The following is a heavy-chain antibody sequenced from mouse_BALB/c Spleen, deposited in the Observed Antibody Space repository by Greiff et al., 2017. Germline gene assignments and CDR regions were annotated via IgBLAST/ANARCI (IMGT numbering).Heavy chain of an antibody. CDR2: ISSGGSYT. V-gene: IGHV5-6*01. D-gene: IGHD1-1*01. Sequence: VQLKESGGDLVKPGGSLKLSCAASGFTFSSYGMSWVRQTPDKRLEWVATISSGGSYTYYPDSVKGRFTISRDNAKNTLYLQMSSLKSEDTAMYYCARHGAITTVVAPFAYWGQGTLVTVSA. J-gene: IGHJ3*01. CDR1: GFTFSSYG. CDR3: ARHGAITTVVAPFAY.